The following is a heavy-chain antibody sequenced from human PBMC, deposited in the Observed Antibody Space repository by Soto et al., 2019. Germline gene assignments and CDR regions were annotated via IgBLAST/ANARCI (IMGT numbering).Heavy chain of an antibody. V-gene: IGHV3-7*01. CDR2: INQDGSEK. CDR3: SRSLNS. J-gene: IGHJ4*02. Sequence: PGGSLRLSCAASGFTFSTYWMDWVRQTPGKGLEWVANINQDGSEKNYVDSVKGRFTISRDNAENSLYLQMSSLTAEDSALYYCSRSLNSWGQGTLVTVSS. CDR1: GFTFSTYW.